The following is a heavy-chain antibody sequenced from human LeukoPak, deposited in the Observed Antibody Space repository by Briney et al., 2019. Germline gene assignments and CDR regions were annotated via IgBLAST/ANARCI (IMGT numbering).Heavy chain of an antibody. V-gene: IGHV4-34*01. CDR3: ARGRFPPWFGENMRGDMDV. D-gene: IGHD3-10*01. CDR1: GGSFSGYY. J-gene: IGHJ6*03. CDR2: INHSGST. Sequence: SETLSLTSAVYGGSFSGYYWSWIRQPPGKGLEWIGEINHSGSTNYNPSLKSRVTISVDTSKNQCSLKLSSVTAADTAVYYCARGRFPPWFGENMRGDMDVWGKGTTVTVSS.